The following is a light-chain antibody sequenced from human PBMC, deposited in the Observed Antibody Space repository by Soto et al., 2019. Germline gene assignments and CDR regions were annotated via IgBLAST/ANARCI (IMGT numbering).Light chain of an antibody. CDR1: SSNIGSNT. J-gene: IGLJ2*01. Sequence: QSVLTQPPSTSATPGQRVSISCSGSSSNIGSNTVNWYQQFPGTAPKLLIYSNSQRPSGVPDRFSGSKSGTSASLAISGLQSEDEADYYCAAWDDSLTGVVFGGGTKVPS. V-gene: IGLV1-44*01. CDR2: SNS. CDR3: AAWDDSLTGVV.